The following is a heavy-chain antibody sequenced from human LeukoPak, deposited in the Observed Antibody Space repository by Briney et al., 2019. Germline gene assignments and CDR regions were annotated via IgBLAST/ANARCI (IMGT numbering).Heavy chain of an antibody. CDR1: GGSFSGYY. V-gene: IGHV4-34*01. D-gene: IGHD3-9*01. CDR3: ASVGYYDILTGHDY. CDR2: INHSGST. Sequence: SETLSLTCAVYGGSFSGYYWSWIRQPPGKGLEWIGEINHSGSTNYNPSLKSRVTIPVDTSKNQFSLKLSSVTAADTAVYYCASVGYYDILTGHDYWGQGTLVTVSS. J-gene: IGHJ4*02.